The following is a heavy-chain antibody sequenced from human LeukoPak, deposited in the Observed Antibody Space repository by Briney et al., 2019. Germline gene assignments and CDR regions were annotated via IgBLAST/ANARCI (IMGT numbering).Heavy chain of an antibody. CDR3: ARSGRYYDSSGYRSGHIDY. Sequence: SETLSLTCTVSGGSISSSSYYWGWIRQPPGKGLEWIGSIYYSGSTYYNPSLKSRVTISVDTSKNQFTLKLSSVTAADTAVYYCARSGRYYDSSGYRSGHIDYWGQGTLVTVSS. CDR2: IYYSGST. CDR1: GGSISSSSYY. J-gene: IGHJ4*02. D-gene: IGHD3-22*01. V-gene: IGHV4-39*06.